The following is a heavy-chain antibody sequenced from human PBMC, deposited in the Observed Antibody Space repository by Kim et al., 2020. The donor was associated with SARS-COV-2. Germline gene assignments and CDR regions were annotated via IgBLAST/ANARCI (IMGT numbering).Heavy chain of an antibody. J-gene: IGHJ5*02. D-gene: IGHD6-13*01. V-gene: IGHV1-8*01. CDR3: ARGKRGSSWYRNWFDP. Sequence: KFQGRVTMTRNTSRSTAYMELSSLRSEDTAVYYCARGKRGSSWYRNWFDPWGQGTLVTVSS.